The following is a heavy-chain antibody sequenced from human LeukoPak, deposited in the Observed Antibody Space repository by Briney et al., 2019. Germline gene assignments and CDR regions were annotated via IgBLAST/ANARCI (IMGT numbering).Heavy chain of an antibody. J-gene: IGHJ4*02. Sequence: GASVKVSCKASGGTFSSYAISWVRQAPGQGLEWMGGIIPIFGTANYAQKFQGRVTITADESTSTAYMELSSLRSEDTAVYYCATQRYYYYDSSGPPKGYFDYWGQGTLVTVSS. CDR3: ATQRYYYYDSSGPPKGYFDY. V-gene: IGHV1-69*13. CDR2: IIPIFGTA. CDR1: GGTFSSYA. D-gene: IGHD3-22*01.